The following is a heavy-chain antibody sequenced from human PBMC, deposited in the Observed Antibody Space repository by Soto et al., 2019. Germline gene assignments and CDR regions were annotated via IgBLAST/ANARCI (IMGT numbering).Heavy chain of an antibody. CDR2: IYYSGTT. CDR1: GGSISSDSHY. CDR3: ARPAPDFGPGSFWFDS. Sequence: PSETLSLTCTVSGGSISSDSHYWGWIRQPPGKELEWIGSIYYSGTTYYNPSLESRIMISQDTSKNQFSLNLRSVTASDTAVYYCARPAPDFGPGSFWFDSWGRGILVPVSS. D-gene: IGHD3-10*01. V-gene: IGHV4-39*01. J-gene: IGHJ5*01.